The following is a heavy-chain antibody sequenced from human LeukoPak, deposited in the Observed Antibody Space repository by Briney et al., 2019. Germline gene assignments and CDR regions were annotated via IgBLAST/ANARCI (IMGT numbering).Heavy chain of an antibody. CDR2: ISYDGSNK. V-gene: IGHV3-30*18. CDR3: AKEYASGWVDY. D-gene: IGHD6-19*01. J-gene: IGHJ4*02. CDR1: GFSFGGYG. Sequence: GGSLRLSCAASGFSFGGYGIHWVRQAPGKGLEWVAVISYDGSNKYYADSVKGQFTISRDNSKNTLYLQMNSLGAEDTAVYYCAKEYASGWVDYWGQGTLVTVSS.